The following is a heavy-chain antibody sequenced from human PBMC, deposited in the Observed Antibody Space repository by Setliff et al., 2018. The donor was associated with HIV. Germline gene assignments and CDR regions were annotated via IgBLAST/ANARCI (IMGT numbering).Heavy chain of an antibody. Sequence: SETLSLTCTVSGGSISSGDYSWNWMRQTPGKGLEWIGYIYHSGITSYNPSLKSRFIMLIDTSQNQFSLKVNSVTAADTAVYYCARVGLRFKYTFDYWGQGMLVTVSS. V-gene: IGHV4-30-4*08. J-gene: IGHJ4*02. CDR3: ARVGLRFKYTFDY. D-gene: IGHD5-12*01. CDR1: GGSISSGDYS. CDR2: IYHSGIT.